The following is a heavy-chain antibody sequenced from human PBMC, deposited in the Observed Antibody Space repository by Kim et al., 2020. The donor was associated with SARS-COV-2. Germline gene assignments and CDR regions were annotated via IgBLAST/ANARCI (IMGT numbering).Heavy chain of an antibody. V-gene: IGHV4-30-2*01. D-gene: IGHD6-13*01. Sequence: STYYNPTLKSRVTISVDRSKTQFSLKVSSVTAADTAVYYCARVTAAALFDHWGQGTLVTVSS. CDR3: ARVTAAALFDH. CDR2: ST. J-gene: IGHJ4*02.